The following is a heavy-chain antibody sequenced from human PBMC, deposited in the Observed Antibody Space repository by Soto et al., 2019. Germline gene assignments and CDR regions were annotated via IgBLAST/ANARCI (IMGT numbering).Heavy chain of an antibody. CDR3: ARQGETGYTSGWKDDAFDV. V-gene: IGHV3-23*01. D-gene: IGHD6-19*01. Sequence: EVQLLESGGGLIQPGGSLRLSCAASGFIFSNYAMNWVRQAPGKGLEWVSSVSDSGVATHFADSVKGRFSISRDNSKNTQSLQMNSLRAEDPAVYYCARQGETGYTSGWKDDAFDVWGQGTVVTVSA. J-gene: IGHJ3*01. CDR2: VSDSGVAT. CDR1: GFIFSNYA.